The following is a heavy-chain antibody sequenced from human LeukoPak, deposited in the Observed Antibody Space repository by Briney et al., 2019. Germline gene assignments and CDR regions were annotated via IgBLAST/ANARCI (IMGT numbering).Heavy chain of an antibody. CDR2: IWYDGSNK. J-gene: IGHJ4*02. D-gene: IGHD3-3*01. CDR1: GLTFSSYG. V-gene: IGHV3-33*01. Sequence: GRSLRLSCAAAGLTFSSYGMHWVRQAPGKGLEWVAFIWYDGSNKYYADSVKGRFTISRDNSKNTLYLQMNSLRVEDTAVYYCARDYGSGMDCWGQGTLVTVSS. CDR3: ARDYGSGMDC.